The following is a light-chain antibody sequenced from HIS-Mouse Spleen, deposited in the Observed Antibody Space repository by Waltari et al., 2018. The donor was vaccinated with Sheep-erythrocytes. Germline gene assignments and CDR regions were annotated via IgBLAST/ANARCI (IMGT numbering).Light chain of an antibody. CDR2: DVS. J-gene: IGLJ2*01. CDR3: SSYTSSSVV. V-gene: IGLV2-14*03. Sequence: QSALTQPASVSGSPGQSITISCPGTSSDVGGSNYVSWYQQHPGKAPKPMIYDVSNRPSGVSNRFSGSKSGNTASLTISGLQAEDEADYYCSSYTSSSVVFGGGTKLTVL. CDR1: SSDVGGSNY.